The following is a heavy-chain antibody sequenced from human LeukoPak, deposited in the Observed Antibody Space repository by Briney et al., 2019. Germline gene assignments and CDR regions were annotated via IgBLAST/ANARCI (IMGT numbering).Heavy chain of an antibody. V-gene: IGHV4-59*08. CDR1: GGFINNYY. CDR3: ARHLWETSTETSVLFDY. J-gene: IGHJ4*02. Sequence: SGTLSLTCTVSGGFINNYYWSWIRRPPGKGLEWIGYVYYSGTTNYHPSLKSRVTISVDTSRNQFSLRVRSVTAADTAVYFCARHLWETSTETSVLFDYWGQGAQVTVSS. CDR2: VYYSGTT. D-gene: IGHD4-17*01.